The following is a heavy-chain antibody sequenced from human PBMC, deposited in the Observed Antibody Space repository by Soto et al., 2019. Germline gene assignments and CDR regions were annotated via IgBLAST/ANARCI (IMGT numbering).Heavy chain of an antibody. CDR3: ARDRRAYGEGYYYYGMDV. D-gene: IGHD3-16*01. CDR1: GGTLSSYA. Sequence: SVKGSWKAAGGTLSSYAISWVRQAPGQGLEWMGGIIPIFGTANYAQKFQGRVTITADKSTSTAYMELSSLRSEDTTVYYCARDRRAYGEGYYYYGMDVWGQGTTVTVSS. CDR2: IIPIFGTA. J-gene: IGHJ6*02. V-gene: IGHV1-69*06.